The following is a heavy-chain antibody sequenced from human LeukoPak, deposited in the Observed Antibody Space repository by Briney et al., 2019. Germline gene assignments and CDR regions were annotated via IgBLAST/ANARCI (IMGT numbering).Heavy chain of an antibody. V-gene: IGHV3-30*02. CDR1: GFTFSSYG. CDR3: ANREPTGDYYGSGSYSLTSWFDP. J-gene: IGHJ5*02. Sequence: GGSLRLSCAASGFTFSSYGMHWVRQAPGKGLEWVAFIRYDGSNKYYADSVKGRFTISRDNSKNTLYLQMNSLRAEDTAVYYCANREPTGDYYGSGSYSLTSWFDPWGQGTLVTVSS. CDR2: IRYDGSNK. D-gene: IGHD3-10*01.